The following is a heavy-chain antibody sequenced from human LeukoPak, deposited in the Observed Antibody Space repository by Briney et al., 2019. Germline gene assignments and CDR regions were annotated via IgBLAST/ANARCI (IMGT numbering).Heavy chain of an antibody. CDR3: ARVIRDSSSYYYGMDV. D-gene: IGHD6-6*01. CDR1: GYIFSTYG. V-gene: IGHV1-3*01. Sequence: ASVKVSCKASGYIFSTYGMHWVRQAPGQRLEWMGWINAGNGNTKYSQKFQGRVTITRDTSASTAYMELSSLRSEDTAVYYCARVIRDSSSYYYGMDVWGQGTTVTVSS. CDR2: INAGNGNT. J-gene: IGHJ6*02.